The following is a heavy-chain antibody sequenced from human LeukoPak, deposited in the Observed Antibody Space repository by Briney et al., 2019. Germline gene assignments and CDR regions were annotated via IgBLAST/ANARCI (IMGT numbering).Heavy chain of an antibody. CDR3: ARNRRGDYYYGMDV. J-gene: IGHJ6*04. Sequence: SETLSLTCTVSGGSVSSGSYYWSWIRQPPGKGLEWIGYIYYSGSTNYNPSPKSRVTISVDTSKNQFSLKLSSVTAADTAVYYCARNRRGDYYYGMDVWGKGTTVTVSS. D-gene: IGHD1-14*01. V-gene: IGHV4-61*01. CDR1: GGSVSSGSYY. CDR2: IYYSGST.